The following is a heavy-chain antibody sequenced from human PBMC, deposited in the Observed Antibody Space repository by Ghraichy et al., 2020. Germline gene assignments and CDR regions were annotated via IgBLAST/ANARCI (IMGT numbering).Heavy chain of an antibody. V-gene: IGHV3-11*06. D-gene: IGHD2-8*01. CDR1: GFTFSDYY. J-gene: IGHJ6*02. CDR2: ISSSSSHT. Sequence: GGSLRLSCAASGFTFSDYYMSWIRQAPGKGLEWVSCISSSSSHTHYADSVKGRFTISRDNAKNSLYLQMNSLRAEDMAVYYCARGSGVSRYYYYYGMDVWGQGTTVTVSS. CDR3: ARGSGVSRYYYYYGMDV.